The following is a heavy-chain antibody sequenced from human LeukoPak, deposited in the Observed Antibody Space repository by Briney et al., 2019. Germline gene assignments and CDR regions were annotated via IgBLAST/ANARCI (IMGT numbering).Heavy chain of an antibody. CDR1: GYTFTSYG. CDR2: ISAYNGNT. J-gene: IGHJ5*02. D-gene: IGHD5-12*01. Sequence: ASVNVSCKASGYTFTSYGISWVRQAPGQGLEWMGWISAYNGNTNYAQKLQGRVTMTTDTSPSTAYMELRSLRSDDTAVYYCARGYSGYRRFDPWGQGIPCTVSS. CDR3: ARGYSGYRRFDP. V-gene: IGHV1-18*01.